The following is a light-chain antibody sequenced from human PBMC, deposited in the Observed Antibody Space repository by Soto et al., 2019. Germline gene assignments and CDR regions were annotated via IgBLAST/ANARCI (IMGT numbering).Light chain of an antibody. CDR1: ETVRAY. V-gene: IGKV3-20*01. Sequence: EIVLTQSPDTLSLSPGEGVTLSFRASETVRAYLAWHQQQPGQAPRLLIFGASTRATGIPDRFSGSGSGTYFTLITNRLEADDFVVYDCQQYGNWARTFGEGTKLEIK. CDR3: QQYGNWART. J-gene: IGKJ4*01. CDR2: GAS.